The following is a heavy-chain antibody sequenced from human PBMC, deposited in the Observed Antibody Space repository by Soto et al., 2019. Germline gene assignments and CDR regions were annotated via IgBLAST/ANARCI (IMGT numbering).Heavy chain of an antibody. CDR2: ISHSGST. D-gene: IGHD3-22*01. CDR1: GGSISSGGYS. Sequence: SETLSLTCAVSGGSISSGGYSWSWIRQPPGKGLEWIGYISHSGSTYYNPSPKSRVTISVDRSKNQFSLKLSSVTAADTAVYYCARDPMIWGQGTLVTVSS. J-gene: IGHJ4*02. CDR3: ARDPMI. V-gene: IGHV4-30-2*01.